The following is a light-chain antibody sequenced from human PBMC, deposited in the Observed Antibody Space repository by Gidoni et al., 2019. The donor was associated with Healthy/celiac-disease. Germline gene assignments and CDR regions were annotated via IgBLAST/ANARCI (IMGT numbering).Light chain of an antibody. Sequence: DIQMTQSPSSLSASVGDRVTITCRASQSISSYLNWYQQKPGKAPKLLIYAASSLQSGVPSRFSGSGSGTDFTLTISSLQPEDFATYYCQQSYSTPWTFXQXPKVEIK. CDR1: QSISSY. V-gene: IGKV1-39*01. CDR3: QQSYSTPWT. J-gene: IGKJ1*01. CDR2: AAS.